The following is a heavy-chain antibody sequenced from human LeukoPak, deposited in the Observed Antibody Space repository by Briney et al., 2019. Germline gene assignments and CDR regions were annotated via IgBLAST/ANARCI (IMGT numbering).Heavy chain of an antibody. Sequence: GGSLRLSCAASGFTFSSYWMHWVRQAPGKGLEWVGRIKSKTDGGTTDYTAPVKGRFTISRDDSKNTLYLQMNSLKTEDTAVYYCTTDFEVRGENYYYYMDVWGKGTTVTVSS. J-gene: IGHJ6*03. CDR3: TTDFEVRGENYYYYMDV. V-gene: IGHV3-15*01. D-gene: IGHD3-10*01. CDR2: IKSKTDGGTT. CDR1: GFTFSSYW.